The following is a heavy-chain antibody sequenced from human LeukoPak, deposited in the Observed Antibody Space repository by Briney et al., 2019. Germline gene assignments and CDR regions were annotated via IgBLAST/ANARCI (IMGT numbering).Heavy chain of an antibody. CDR2: ITTGGPNT. Sequence: GGSLRLSCTASGFTFSSYTMSWVRQAPGKGLKWVSTITTGGPNTYYADSVKGRFTVSRDDSKNTLYPQMNSLRAEDTAVYYCAKDGGLWVSAHWGDSWGRGTLVTVSS. CDR3: AKDGGLWVSAHWGDS. CDR1: GFTFSSYT. J-gene: IGHJ4*02. V-gene: IGHV3-23*01. D-gene: IGHD7-27*01.